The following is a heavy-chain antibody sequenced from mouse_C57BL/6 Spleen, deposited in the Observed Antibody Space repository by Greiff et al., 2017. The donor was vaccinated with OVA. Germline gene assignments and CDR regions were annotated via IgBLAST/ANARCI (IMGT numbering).Heavy chain of an antibody. Sequence: EVKLVESGGGLVKPGGSLKLSCAASGFTFSSYAMSWVRQTPEKRLEWVATISDDGSYTYYPDNVQGRSTIARDNAKNNLYLQMSHLKSEDTAMYYCARDDYGSSLGYWGQGTTLSVSS. D-gene: IGHD1-1*01. CDR3: ARDDYGSSLGY. CDR2: ISDDGSYT. V-gene: IGHV5-4*01. CDR1: GFTFSSYA. J-gene: IGHJ2*01.